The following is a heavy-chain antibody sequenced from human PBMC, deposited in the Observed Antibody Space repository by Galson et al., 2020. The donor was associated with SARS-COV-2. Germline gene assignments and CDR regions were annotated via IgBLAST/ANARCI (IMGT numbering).Heavy chain of an antibody. J-gene: IGHJ5*02. V-gene: IGHV3-23*01. CDR1: GFTFSTFG. Sequence: TGGSLRLSCAASGFTFSTFGMTWVRQAPGKGLEWVSTISDSGGATYYADSVKGRFTISRDNSKNTLYLQMYSLRAEDSALYYCAGYSGDSSGWYEMNFVDPWGRGTLVTVSS. CDR2: ISDSGGAT. CDR3: AGYSGDSSGWYEMNFVDP. D-gene: IGHD6-19*01.